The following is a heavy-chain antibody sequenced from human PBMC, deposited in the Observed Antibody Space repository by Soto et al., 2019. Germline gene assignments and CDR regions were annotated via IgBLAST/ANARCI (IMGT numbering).Heavy chain of an antibody. V-gene: IGHV3-66*01. Sequence: LRLSCAASGFTVSSNYMSWVRQAPGKGLEWVSVIYSGGSTYYADSVKGRFTISRDNSKNTLYLQMNSLRAEDTAVYYCASLGRRFYYDTPNDYWGQGTLVTVSS. CDR3: ASLGRRFYYDTPNDY. D-gene: IGHD3-22*01. CDR1: GFTVSSNY. CDR2: IYSGGST. J-gene: IGHJ4*02.